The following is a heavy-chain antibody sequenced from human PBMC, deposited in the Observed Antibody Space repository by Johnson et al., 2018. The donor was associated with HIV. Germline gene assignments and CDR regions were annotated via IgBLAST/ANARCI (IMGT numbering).Heavy chain of an antibody. J-gene: IGHJ3*01. CDR3: STALKWELGDDV. D-gene: IGHD1-26*01. V-gene: IGHV3-23*03. CDR1: GFTFSSYA. Sequence: VQLVESGGGLVQPGGSLRLSCAASGFTFSSYAMSWVRQAPGKGLEWVSVIYRGGDTYYADSVKGRFTISRDDSENTLYLQMNSLKTEDTAVYYCSTALKWELGDDVRG. CDR2: IYRGGDT.